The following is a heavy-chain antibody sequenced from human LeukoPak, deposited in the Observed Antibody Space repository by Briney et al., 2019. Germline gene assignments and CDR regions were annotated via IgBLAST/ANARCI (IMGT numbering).Heavy chain of an antibody. CDR1: SDPISDDY. CDR3: ARTRRSGYGATYFYYYMDV. J-gene: IGHJ6*03. D-gene: IGHD3-3*01. CDR2: IHFSGST. V-gene: IGHV4-59*01. Sequence: SETLSLTCTVSSDPISDDYGRWIRQSPGKGLEYIGNIHFSGSTNYNPSLKSRVTISVDTSKNHFSLKLTSLTAADRAVYYCARTRRSGYGATYFYYYMDVWGQGTTVTVSS.